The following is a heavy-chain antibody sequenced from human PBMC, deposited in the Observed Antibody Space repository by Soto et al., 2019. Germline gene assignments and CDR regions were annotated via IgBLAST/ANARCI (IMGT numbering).Heavy chain of an antibody. CDR1: GYSFTSYG. D-gene: IGHD2-2*01. J-gene: IGHJ6*02. CDR3: ERHLTIVPATHPPLHHYGMAL. CDR2: ISPYNGHT. Sequence: VASVKVSCKASGYSFTSYGISWVRRAPGQGLEWMGWISPYNGHTQFVERFQGRVTMTTDTSTKKAYMELRNRRSDDTAHYYCERHLTIVPATHPPLHHYGMALWAKGPRSPSP. V-gene: IGHV1-18*01.